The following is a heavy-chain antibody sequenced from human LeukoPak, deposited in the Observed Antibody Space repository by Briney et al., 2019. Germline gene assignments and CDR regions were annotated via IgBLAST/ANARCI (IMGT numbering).Heavy chain of an antibody. J-gene: IGHJ4*02. CDR2: IYHSGST. CDR3: ASLKLLRAYYFDY. Sequence: PSETLSLTCTVSGSSISTDYYWGWIRQPPGKGLEWIGSIYHSGSTYYNPSLKSRIAISVDTSKNQFSLKLSSVTVADTAVYYCASLKLLRAYYFDYWGQGTLVTVSS. D-gene: IGHD3-22*01. CDR1: GSSISTDYY. V-gene: IGHV4-38-2*02.